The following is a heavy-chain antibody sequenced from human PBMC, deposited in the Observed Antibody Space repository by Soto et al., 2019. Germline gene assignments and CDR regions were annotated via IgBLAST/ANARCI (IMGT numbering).Heavy chain of an antibody. V-gene: IGHV3-74*01. CDR2: VNSDGSST. J-gene: IGHJ6*02. CDR3: ARDSTAAATYGMDV. CDR1: GFIFSSYW. D-gene: IGHD2-2*01. Sequence: PGGSLRLSCAASGFIFSSYWMHWVRQAPGKGLVWVSRVNSDGSSTSYADSVKGRFTISRDNAKNTLYLQMNSLRAEDTAVYYCARDSTAAATYGMDVWGQGTTVTVS.